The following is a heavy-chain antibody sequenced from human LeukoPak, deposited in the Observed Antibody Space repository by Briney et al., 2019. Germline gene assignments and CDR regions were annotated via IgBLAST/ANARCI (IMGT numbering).Heavy chain of an antibody. J-gene: IGHJ4*02. V-gene: IGHV1-18*01. Sequence: ASVKVSCKASGYTFTSYGISWVRQAPGQGLKWMGWISAYNGNTNYAQKLQGRVTMTTDTSTSTAYMELRSLRSDDTAVYYCARVSRGYCSGGSCYVDYWGQGTLVTVSS. CDR2: ISAYNGNT. CDR3: ARVSRGYCSGGSCYVDY. CDR1: GYTFTSYG. D-gene: IGHD2-15*01.